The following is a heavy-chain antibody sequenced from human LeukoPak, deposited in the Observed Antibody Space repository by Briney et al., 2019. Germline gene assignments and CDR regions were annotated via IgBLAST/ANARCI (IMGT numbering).Heavy chain of an antibody. CDR1: GFTFDDYG. J-gene: IGHJ4*02. D-gene: IGHD3-16*01. CDR2: INWNGGNT. Sequence: GGSLRLSCAASGFTFDDYGMTWVRQAPGKGLEWVSGINWNGGNTGCADSVKGRFTISRDNSKNTLYLQMNSLRAEDTAVYYCAKDPPGHGDMPFDYWGQGTLVTVSS. V-gene: IGHV3-20*04. CDR3: AKDPPGHGDMPFDY.